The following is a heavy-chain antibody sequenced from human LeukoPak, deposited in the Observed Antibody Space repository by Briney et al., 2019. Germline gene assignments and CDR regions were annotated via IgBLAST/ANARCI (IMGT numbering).Heavy chain of an antibody. CDR1: GFTFNDYY. J-gene: IGHJ4*02. CDR2: ISGSSTYT. Sequence: GGSLRLSCVASGFTFNDYYMSWIRQAPGKGLEWLSCISGSSTYTNYADSVRGRSTISRDNAKHSLYLQVNSLRAEDTAVYYCARAKGRRDYFDYWGQGTLVTVSS. V-gene: IGHV3-11*05. CDR3: ARAKGRRDYFDY. D-gene: IGHD3-10*01.